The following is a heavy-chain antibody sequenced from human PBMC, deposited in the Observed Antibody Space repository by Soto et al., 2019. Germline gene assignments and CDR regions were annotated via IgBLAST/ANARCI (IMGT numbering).Heavy chain of an antibody. CDR3: GRCRTDSYAMDV. CDR2: ISPFNVRT. D-gene: IGHD1-1*01. V-gene: IGHV1-18*01. CDR1: GYSFTSYG. J-gene: IGHJ6*02. Sequence: VPVQVSCKASGYSFTSYGIAWERQVPGQEPEWMGWISPFNVRTNYAQNVQGRVVMTTDISTNIVYLELRSLRSDDTAMYDRGRCRTDSYAMDVWGQGSTVTVAS.